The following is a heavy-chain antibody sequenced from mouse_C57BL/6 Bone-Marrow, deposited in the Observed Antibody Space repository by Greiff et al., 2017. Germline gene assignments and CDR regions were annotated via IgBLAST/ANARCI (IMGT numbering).Heavy chain of an antibody. J-gene: IGHJ2*01. V-gene: IGHV1-64*01. CDR1: GYTFTSYW. CDR3: AREGLTTVVYFDY. CDR2: IHPNSGST. Sequence: QVQLQQPGAELVKPGASVKLSCKASGYTFTSYWMHWVKQRPGQGLEWIGMIHPNSGSTNYNEKFKSKATLTVDKSSSTAYMQLKSLTSEDSAVYYCAREGLTTVVYFDYWGQGTTLTVSS. D-gene: IGHD1-1*01.